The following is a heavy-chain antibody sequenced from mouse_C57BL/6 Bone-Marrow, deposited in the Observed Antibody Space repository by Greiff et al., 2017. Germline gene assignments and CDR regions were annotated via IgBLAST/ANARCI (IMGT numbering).Heavy chain of an antibody. CDR2: ISGGGGNT. CDR3: ARHNYGAY. CDR1: GFTFSSYT. Sequence: EVKVVESGGGLVKPGGSLKLSCAASGFTFSSYTMSWVRQTPEKRLEWVATISGGGGNTYYPDSVKGRFTISRDNAKNTLYLQMSSLRSEDTALYYCARHNYGAYWGQGTLVTVSA. D-gene: IGHD1-1*01. V-gene: IGHV5-9*01. J-gene: IGHJ3*01.